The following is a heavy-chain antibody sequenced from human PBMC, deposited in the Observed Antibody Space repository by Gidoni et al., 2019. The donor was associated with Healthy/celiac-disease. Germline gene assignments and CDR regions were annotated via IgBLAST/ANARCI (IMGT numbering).Heavy chain of an antibody. CDR3: ARDSIAAACTEGLDP. V-gene: IGHV1-18*01. D-gene: IGHD6-13*01. J-gene: IGHJ5*02. Sequence: QVQLVQSGAEVTKPGASVKVSCKASGYTFPSYGISWVRQAPGPGLEWMGWISAYNGNTNYAQKLQGRVTMTTDTSTSTAYMELRSLRSDDTAVYYCARDSIAAACTEGLDPWGQGTLVTVSS. CDR2: ISAYNGNT. CDR1: GYTFPSYG.